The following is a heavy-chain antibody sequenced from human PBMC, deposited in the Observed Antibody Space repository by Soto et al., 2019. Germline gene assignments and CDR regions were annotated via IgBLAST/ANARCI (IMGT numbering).Heavy chain of an antibody. CDR1: GFTFSSLG. D-gene: IGHD6-13*01. CDR3: ATERGMRQLDGFDV. Sequence: QGQLVESGGGVVQPGKSLRLSCAASGFTFSSLGMHWVRQAPGKGLEWVAVIWYDGRNKYYIDSVKGRFIISRDNSKNTLYLQMNSLRAEDTGVYYCATERGMRQLDGFDVWGQGTMVTVSS. CDR2: IWYDGRNK. V-gene: IGHV3-33*01. J-gene: IGHJ3*01.